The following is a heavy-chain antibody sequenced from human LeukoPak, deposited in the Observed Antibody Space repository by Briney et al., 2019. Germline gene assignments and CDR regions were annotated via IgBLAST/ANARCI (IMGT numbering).Heavy chain of an antibody. J-gene: IGHJ4*02. CDR2: ISGSGGST. V-gene: IGHV3-23*01. CDR3: AKSIAAAGTSVDY. CDR1: GFSFRSYW. D-gene: IGHD6-13*01. Sequence: GGSLRLSCVASGFSFRSYWMDWVRQAPGKGLEWVSVISGSGGSTYYADSVKGRFTISRDNSKNTLYLQMNSLRAEDTAVYYCAKSIAAAGTSVDYWGQGTLVTVSS.